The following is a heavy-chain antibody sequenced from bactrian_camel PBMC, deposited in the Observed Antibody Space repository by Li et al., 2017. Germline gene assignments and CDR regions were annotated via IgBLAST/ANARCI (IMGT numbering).Heavy chain of an antibody. J-gene: IGHJ4*01. CDR2: IVIRDGRT. V-gene: IGHV3S37*01. D-gene: IGHD1*01. CDR3: AADGGLSDCSSSFQNYEYNF. Sequence: HVQLVESGGGSVQAGGSLRLSCAAAGYIGISNCLRWFRGTEEQEREGLLAIVIRDGRTYTADTVKGRFTIYQDNTKNTVFLQMNNLKPEDTGMYYCAADGGLSDCSSSFQNYEYNFWGRGTQVTVS. CDR1: GYIGISNC.